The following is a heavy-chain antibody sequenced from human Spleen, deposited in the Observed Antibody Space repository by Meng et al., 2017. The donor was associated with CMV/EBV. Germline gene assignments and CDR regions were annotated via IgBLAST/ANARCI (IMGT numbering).Heavy chain of an antibody. Sequence: GESLKISCAASGFTFSSYEMNWVRQAPGKGLEWVSYISRSGTTIFYADSAQGRFTISRDNAKNSLYLQMNSLRAEDTAVYYCARVSWGSNWGQGTLVTVSS. D-gene: IGHD3-16*01. J-gene: IGHJ4*02. CDR2: ISRSGTTI. CDR1: GFTFSSYE. V-gene: IGHV3-48*03. CDR3: ARVSWGSN.